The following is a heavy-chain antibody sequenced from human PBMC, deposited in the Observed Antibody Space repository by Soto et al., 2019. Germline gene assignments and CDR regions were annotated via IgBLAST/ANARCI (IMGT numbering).Heavy chain of an antibody. CDR2: IYHSGST. CDR3: AKMYSSSWKAMWWFDP. Sequence: SETLSLTCAVSGGSISSSNWWSWVRQPPGKGLEWIGEIYHSGSTNYNPSLKSRVTISVDKSKNQFSLKLSSVTAADTAVYYCAKMYSSSWKAMWWFDPSGQGTLVT. V-gene: IGHV4-4*02. J-gene: IGHJ5*02. CDR1: GGSISSSNW. D-gene: IGHD6-13*01.